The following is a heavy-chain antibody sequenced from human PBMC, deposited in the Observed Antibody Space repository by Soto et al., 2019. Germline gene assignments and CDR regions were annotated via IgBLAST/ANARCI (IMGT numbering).Heavy chain of an antibody. J-gene: IGHJ1*01. D-gene: IGHD6-13*01. Sequence: PSETLSLTCSVSGASISSFNWNWVRQPAGKGPEWVGRLNIAGTINYNPSLKSRITMSMDTSKNQISLHLRAVTAADTAIYYCARDRGEYTSSWFWHVSHWGHGTLVTVSS. CDR1: GASISSFN. CDR3: ARDRGEYTSSWFWHVSH. CDR2: LNIAGTI. V-gene: IGHV4-4*07.